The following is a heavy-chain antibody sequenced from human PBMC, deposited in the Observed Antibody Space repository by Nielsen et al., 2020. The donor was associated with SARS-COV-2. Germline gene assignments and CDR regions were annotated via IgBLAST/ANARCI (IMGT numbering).Heavy chain of an antibody. CDR3: AVSSGSYYVHYYYGMDV. D-gene: IGHD1-26*01. J-gene: IGHJ6*02. Sequence: GESLKISCAASGFTFSSYAMSWVRQAPGKGLEWVSAISGSGGSTYYADSVKGRFTISRDNSKNTLYLQMNSLRAEDTAVYYCAVSSGSYYVHYYYGMDVWGQGTTGTVSS. CDR1: GFTFSSYA. V-gene: IGHV3-23*01. CDR2: ISGSGGST.